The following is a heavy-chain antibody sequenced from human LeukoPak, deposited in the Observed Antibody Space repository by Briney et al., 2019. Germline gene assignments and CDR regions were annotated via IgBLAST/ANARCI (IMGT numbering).Heavy chain of an antibody. CDR3: AKRKILDSSSYYHSPHFDY. CDR2: ISGSGDST. V-gene: IGHV3-23*01. CDR1: GFTFSSYA. J-gene: IGHJ4*02. Sequence: PGGSLRLSCAASGFTFSSYAMSWVRQAPGKGLEWVSTISGSGDSTYYADSVKGRFTISRDNSKNTLYLQMNSLRAEDTAVYYCAKRKILDSSSYYHSPHFDYWGQGTLVTVSS. D-gene: IGHD3-22*01.